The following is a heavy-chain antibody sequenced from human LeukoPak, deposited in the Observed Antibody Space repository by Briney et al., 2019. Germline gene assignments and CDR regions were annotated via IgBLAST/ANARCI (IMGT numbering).Heavy chain of an antibody. CDR1: GYTFSSYW. CDR3: ARDSRYCSGGSCSGY. CDR2: IKQDGSEK. D-gene: IGHD2-15*01. V-gene: IGHV3-7*01. J-gene: IGHJ4*02. Sequence: GGSLRLSCAASGYTFSSYWMSWVRQAPGKGLKWVANIKQDGSEKYYVDSVKGRFTISRDNAKNSLYLQMNSLRAEDTAVYYCARDSRYCSGGSCSGYWGQGTLVTVSS.